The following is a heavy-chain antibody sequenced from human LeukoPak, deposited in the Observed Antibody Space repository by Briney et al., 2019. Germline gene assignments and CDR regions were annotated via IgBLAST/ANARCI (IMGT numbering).Heavy chain of an antibody. J-gene: IGHJ4*02. CDR2: ISGSGGST. CDR3: AKDRNDGFDLDY. V-gene: IGHV3-23*01. D-gene: IGHD1-1*01. Sequence: GGSLRLSCAASGFTFSIYAMSWVRQAPGKGLEWVSTISGSGGSTYYADSVKGRFTISRDNSKNTLYLQMNSLRAEDTAVYYCAKDRNDGFDLDYWGQGTLVTVSS. CDR1: GFTFSIYA.